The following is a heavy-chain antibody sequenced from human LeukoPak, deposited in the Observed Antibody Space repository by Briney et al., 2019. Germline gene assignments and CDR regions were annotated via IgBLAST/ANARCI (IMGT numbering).Heavy chain of an antibody. CDR1: GYSFISYW. Sequence: GESLKISCKGSGYSFISYWIGWVRQMPGKGLEWMGTIYPGDSDTRHSPSFQGQVTISADMSISTAYLQWSSLRASDTAMYYCARFNCGGDCYSGDYWGQGTLITVSS. J-gene: IGHJ4*02. V-gene: IGHV5-51*01. CDR3: ARFNCGGDCYSGDY. CDR2: IYPGDSDT. D-gene: IGHD2-21*02.